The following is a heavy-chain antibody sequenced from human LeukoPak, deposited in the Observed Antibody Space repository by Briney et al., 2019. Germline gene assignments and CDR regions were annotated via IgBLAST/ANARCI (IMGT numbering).Heavy chain of an antibody. CDR1: GFTLSSYW. V-gene: IGHV3-7*03. J-gene: IGHJ4*02. D-gene: IGHD3-10*01. Sequence: GGSLRLSCAASGFTLSSYWMSWVRQAPGKGLEWVANIKQDGSEKYYVDSVKGRFTISRDNAKNSLCLQMNSLRAEDTAVYYCATDVLLWFGATIWGQGTLVTVSS. CDR2: IKQDGSEK. CDR3: ATDVLLWFGATI.